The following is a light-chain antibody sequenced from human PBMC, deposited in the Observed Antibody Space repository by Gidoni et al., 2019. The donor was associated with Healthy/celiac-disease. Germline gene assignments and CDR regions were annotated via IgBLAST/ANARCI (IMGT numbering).Light chain of an antibody. Sequence: SYALTPPPSVSVSPGQTASITCSGDKLGDKYACWYQQKPGQSPVLVIYQDSKLPSGIPERFSGSNSGNTATLTISGTQAMDEADYYCQAWDSSVVFGGGTKLTVL. CDR1: KLGDKY. CDR3: QAWDSSVV. J-gene: IGLJ2*01. V-gene: IGLV3-1*01. CDR2: QDS.